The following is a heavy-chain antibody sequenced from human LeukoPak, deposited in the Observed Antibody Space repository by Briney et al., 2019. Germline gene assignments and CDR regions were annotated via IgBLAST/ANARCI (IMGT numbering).Heavy chain of an antibody. Sequence: SETLSLTCTVSGGSISSYYWSWIRQPPGKGLEWIGYIYYSGSTNYNPSLKSRVTISVDTSKNQFSLKLSSVTAADTAVYYCARDSGVVVVPAATLYYYYMDVWGKGTTVTVSS. CDR2: IYYSGST. CDR3: ARDSGVVVVPAATLYYYYMDV. V-gene: IGHV4-59*01. D-gene: IGHD2-2*01. CDR1: GGSISSYY. J-gene: IGHJ6*03.